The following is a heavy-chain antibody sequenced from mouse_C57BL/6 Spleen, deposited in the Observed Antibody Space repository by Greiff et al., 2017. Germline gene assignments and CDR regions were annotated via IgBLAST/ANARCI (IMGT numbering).Heavy chain of an antibody. CDR1: GYTFTSYW. D-gene: IGHD1-1*01. V-gene: IGHV1-55*01. CDR2: IYPGSGST. Sequence: QVHVKQPGAELVKPGASVKMSCKASGYTFTSYWITWVKQRPGQGLEWIGDIYPGSGSTNYNEKFKSKATLTVDTSSSTAYMQLSSLTSEDSAVYYCARFITTVVQDPYAMDYWGQGTSVTVSS. CDR3: ARFITTVVQDPYAMDY. J-gene: IGHJ4*01.